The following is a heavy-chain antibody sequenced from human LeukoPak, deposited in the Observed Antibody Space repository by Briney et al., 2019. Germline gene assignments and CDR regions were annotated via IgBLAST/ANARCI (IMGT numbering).Heavy chain of an antibody. D-gene: IGHD6-19*01. J-gene: IGHJ5*02. CDR2: IYYSGST. V-gene: IGHV4-59*01. Sequence: PSETLSLTCTVSGGSISSYYWSWIRQPPGKGLEWIGYIYYSGSTNYNPSLKSRVTISVDTSKNQFSLKLSSVTAADTAVYYCARDYSSGWNWFDPWGQGTLVTVSS. CDR1: GGSISSYY. CDR3: ARDYSSGWNWFDP.